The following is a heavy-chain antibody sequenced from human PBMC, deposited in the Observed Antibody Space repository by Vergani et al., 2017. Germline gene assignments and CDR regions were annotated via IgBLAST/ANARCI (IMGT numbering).Heavy chain of an antibody. V-gene: IGHV5-51*01. CDR1: EYSFGNYW. Sequence: EVELVQSGPEMRKPGESLTISCQGSEYSFGNYWIGWVRQMPGKGLEWMGIIYPADSDTRYSPSFQGQVTISADKSISTALLQWDSLKASDTALYYCARHTPYTDSWGQGTLVTVSS. CDR3: ARHTPYTDS. J-gene: IGHJ4*02. CDR2: IYPADSDT.